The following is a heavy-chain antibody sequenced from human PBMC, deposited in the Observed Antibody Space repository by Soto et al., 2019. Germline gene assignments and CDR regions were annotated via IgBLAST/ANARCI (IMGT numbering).Heavy chain of an antibody. J-gene: IGHJ6*03. Sequence: QVQLVQSGAEVKKPGSSVKVSCKASGGTFSSYTISWVRQAPGQGLEWMGRIIPILGIANYAQKFQGRVTITADKSTNKAYMEHSNLRYEDTAVYYCTRDEGYYGSWRLHPMDVWGKGATVKVSS. CDR2: IIPILGIA. V-gene: IGHV1-69*08. CDR1: GGTFSSYT. D-gene: IGHD3-10*01. CDR3: TRDEGYYGSWRLHPMDV.